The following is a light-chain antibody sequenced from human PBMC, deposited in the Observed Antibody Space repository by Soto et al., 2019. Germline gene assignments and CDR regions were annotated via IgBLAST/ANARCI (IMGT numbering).Light chain of an antibody. CDR3: QQAYDIPGT. J-gene: IGKJ1*01. CDR1: QSISIY. V-gene: IGKV1-39*01. Sequence: DLPMTQSPSSLSASVGDRVTITCRASQSISIYLNWYQQKPGKVPNLLIYTASSLRSGVPSRFSGSGSGTDFTLTITSLQPEDFATYYCQQAYDIPGTFGQGTRVEI. CDR2: TAS.